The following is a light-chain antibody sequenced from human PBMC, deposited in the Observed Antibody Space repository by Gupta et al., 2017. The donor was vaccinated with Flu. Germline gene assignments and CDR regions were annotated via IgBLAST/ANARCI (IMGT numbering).Light chain of an antibody. Sequence: TSSNVGRYNLVSWYQQHPGKAPTVVISEVTQRPSGVSNRFSGSKSGNTASLTISGLQAEDEADYYCCSYAGGSTLMFGGGTKLTVL. CDR3: CSYAGGSTLM. CDR2: EVT. V-gene: IGLV2-23*02. J-gene: IGLJ3*02. CDR1: SSNVGRYNL.